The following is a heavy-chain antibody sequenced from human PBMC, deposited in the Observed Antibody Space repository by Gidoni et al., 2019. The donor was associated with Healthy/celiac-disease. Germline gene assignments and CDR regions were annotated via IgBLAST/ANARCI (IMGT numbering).Heavy chain of an antibody. CDR2: ISNDGSNK. D-gene: IGHD2-2*01. J-gene: IGHJ6*03. CDR3: AKDRVPAAYYYMDV. CDR1: GFTFSSYG. V-gene: IGHV3-30*18. Sequence: QVQLVESGGGVVQPGRSLRLSCAASGFTFSSYGMHWVRQAPGKGLEWVAVISNDGSNKYYADSVKGRFTISRDNSKNTLYLQMNSLRAEDTAVYYCAKDRVPAAYYYMDVWGKGTTVTVSS.